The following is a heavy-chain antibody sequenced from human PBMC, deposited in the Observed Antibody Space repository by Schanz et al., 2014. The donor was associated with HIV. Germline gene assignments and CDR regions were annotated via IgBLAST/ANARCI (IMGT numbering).Heavy chain of an antibody. V-gene: IGHV3-9*01. D-gene: IGHD1-7*01. CDR2: ISWNSGSI. CDR1: GFTFDDYA. Sequence: VQLVESGGGLVQPGRSLRLSCAASGFTFDDYAMHWVRQVPGKGLEWVSGISWNSGSIGYADSVKGRFTISRDNAKNSLYLQMSSLRSEDTAVYYCVRRRRGNYGPFDSWGQGTLVTVSS. CDR3: VRRRRGNYGPFDS. J-gene: IGHJ4*02.